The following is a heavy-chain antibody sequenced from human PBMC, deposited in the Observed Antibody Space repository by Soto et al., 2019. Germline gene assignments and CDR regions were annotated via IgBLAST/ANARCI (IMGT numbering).Heavy chain of an antibody. CDR3: ARRHSTV. CDR1: GGSFSGFY. D-gene: IGHD2-15*01. J-gene: IGHJ4*02. Sequence: QVQLQQWGAGLLTPSETLFLTCAVYGGSFSGFYWNWIRQPPGKGLEWIGEIDQSGTTTYNPSLNSRVIISADTSKNQFSLKLTSVTAADAAVYYCARRHSTVWGQGTLVTVSS. CDR2: IDQSGTT. V-gene: IGHV4-34*01.